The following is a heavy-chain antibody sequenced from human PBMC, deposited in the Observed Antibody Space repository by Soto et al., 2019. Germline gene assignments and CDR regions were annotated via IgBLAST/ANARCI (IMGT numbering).Heavy chain of an antibody. D-gene: IGHD2-2*01. V-gene: IGHV3-74*01. Sequence: GSLRLSCAASGFTFRTYWMHWVRQAPGKGLVWVSRIKSDGTSSFYADFVKGRFTISRDNAKNTLYLQMSSLRAEDTAVYYCVRGVTSSCLFDSWCHGT. J-gene: IGHJ4*01. CDR2: IKSDGTSS. CDR3: VRGVTSSCLFDS. CDR1: GFTFRTYW.